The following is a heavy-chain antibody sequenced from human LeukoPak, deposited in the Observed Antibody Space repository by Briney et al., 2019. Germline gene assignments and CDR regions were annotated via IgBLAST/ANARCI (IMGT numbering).Heavy chain of an antibody. D-gene: IGHD5-12*01. CDR2: IYYSGST. Sequence: SETLSLTCTVSGGSISSSSYYWGWVRQPPGKGLEWIGSIYYSGSTYYNPSLKSRVTISVDTSKNQFSLKLSSVTAADTAVYYCARSYERWLYYYMDVWGKGTTVTVSS. V-gene: IGHV4-39*07. J-gene: IGHJ6*03. CDR3: ARSYERWLYYYMDV. CDR1: GGSISSSSYY.